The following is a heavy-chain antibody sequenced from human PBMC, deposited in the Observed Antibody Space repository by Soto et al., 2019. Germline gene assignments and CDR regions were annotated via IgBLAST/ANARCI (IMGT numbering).Heavy chain of an antibody. CDR3: ARDTEDYYDSLYYFDY. CDR2: ISYDGSNK. D-gene: IGHD3-22*01. Sequence: GGSLRLSCAASGFTFSSYAMHWVRQAPGKGLEWVAVISYDGSNKYYADSVKGRFTISRDNSKNTLYLQMNSLRAEDTAVYYCARDTEDYYDSLYYFDYWGQGTLVTVSS. J-gene: IGHJ4*02. V-gene: IGHV3-30-3*01. CDR1: GFTFSSYA.